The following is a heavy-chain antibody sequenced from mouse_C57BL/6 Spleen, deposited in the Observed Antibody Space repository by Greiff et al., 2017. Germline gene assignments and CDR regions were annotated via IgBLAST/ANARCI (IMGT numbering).Heavy chain of an antibody. Sequence: EVQLQESGPELVKPGASVKIPCKASGYTFTDYNMDWVKQSHGKSLEWIGDINPNNGGTIYNQKFKGKATLTVDKSSSTAYMELRSLTSEDTAVYYCARFDSSWFAYWGQGTLVTVSA. V-gene: IGHV1-18*01. CDR3: ARFDSSWFAY. CDR1: GYTFTDYN. D-gene: IGHD2-4*01. J-gene: IGHJ3*01. CDR2: INPNNGGT.